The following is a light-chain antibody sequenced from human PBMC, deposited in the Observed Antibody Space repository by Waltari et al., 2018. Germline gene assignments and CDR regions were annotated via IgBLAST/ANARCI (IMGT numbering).Light chain of an antibody. Sequence: QSALTQPASVSGSPGQSIPILRPGTSSDVWSYNLVSWYQQHPGKAPKLLIYEGSKRPSGVSKRFSGSKSGNTASLTISGLQAEDEADYYCCSYAGSSTYVVFGGGTKLTVL. CDR2: EGS. V-gene: IGLV2-23*01. CDR1: SSDVWSYNL. J-gene: IGLJ2*01. CDR3: CSYAGSSTYVV.